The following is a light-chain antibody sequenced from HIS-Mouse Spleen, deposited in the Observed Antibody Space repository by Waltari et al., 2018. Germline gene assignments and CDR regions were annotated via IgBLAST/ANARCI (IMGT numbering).Light chain of an antibody. CDR1: VLAKQKY. Sequence: SYELTQPSSVSVSPGQTARITCPGDVLAKQKYARWFQQKPGQAPVLVIYKDSERPSGIPERFSGSSSGTTVTLTISGAQVEDEADYYCYSAADNNLGVFGGGTKLTVL. CDR3: YSAADNNLGV. V-gene: IGLV3-27*01. CDR2: KDS. J-gene: IGLJ3*02.